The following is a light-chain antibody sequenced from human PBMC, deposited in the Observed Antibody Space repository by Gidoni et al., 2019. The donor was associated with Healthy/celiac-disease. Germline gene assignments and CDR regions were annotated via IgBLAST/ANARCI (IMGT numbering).Light chain of an antibody. Sequence: QSALTQPPSATGTPGQRFTISCSGSSSNIGSNTVNWHQPLPGTAPKLLIYSNNQRPSGVPARFSGSKSGTSASLAISGLQSEDEADYYCAAWDDSLNGVVFGGGTKLTVL. CDR1: SSNIGSNT. V-gene: IGLV1-44*01. J-gene: IGLJ2*01. CDR3: AAWDDSLNGVV. CDR2: SNN.